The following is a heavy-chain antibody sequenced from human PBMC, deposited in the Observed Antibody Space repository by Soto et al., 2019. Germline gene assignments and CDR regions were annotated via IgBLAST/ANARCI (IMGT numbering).Heavy chain of an antibody. CDR3: ATAPIFGVVISLDY. D-gene: IGHD3-3*01. V-gene: IGHV1-24*01. CDR2: FDPEDGET. J-gene: IGHJ4*02. Sequence: ASVKVSCKVSGYTLTELSMHWVRQAPGKGLEWMGGFDPEDGETIYAQKFQGRVTMTEDTSTDTAYMELSSLRSEDTAVYYCATAPIFGVVISLDYWGQGTLVTVSS. CDR1: GYTLTELS.